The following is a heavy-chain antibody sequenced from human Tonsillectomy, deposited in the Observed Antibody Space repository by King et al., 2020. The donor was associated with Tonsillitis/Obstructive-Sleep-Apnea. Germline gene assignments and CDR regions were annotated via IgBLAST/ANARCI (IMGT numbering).Heavy chain of an antibody. CDR1: GFTFSSYA. D-gene: IGHD3-10*01. Sequence: VQLVESGGGVVQPGRSLRLSCAPSGFTFSSYAMHWVRQAPGKGLEWVAVISYDGSNKYNADSVKGRFTISRDNSKNTLYLQMNSLKVEDTAVYYCATDPGDYGSGRGHFDYWGQGTLVTVSS. CDR2: ISYDGSNK. CDR3: ATDPGDYGSGRGHFDY. V-gene: IGHV3-30*04. J-gene: IGHJ4*02.